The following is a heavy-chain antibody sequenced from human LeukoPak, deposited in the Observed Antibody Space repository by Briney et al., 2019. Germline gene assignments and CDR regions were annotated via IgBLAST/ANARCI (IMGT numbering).Heavy chain of an antibody. CDR3: ARGSPSPQEREDSSCDY. Sequence: ASVKVSCKASGYTFTSYGISWVRQAPGQGLEWMGWISAYNGNTNYAQKLQGRVTMTTDTSTSTAYMELRSLRSDDTAVYYCARGSPSPQEREDSSCDYWGQGTLVTVSS. D-gene: IGHD6-13*01. V-gene: IGHV1-18*01. J-gene: IGHJ4*02. CDR1: GYTFTSYG. CDR2: ISAYNGNT.